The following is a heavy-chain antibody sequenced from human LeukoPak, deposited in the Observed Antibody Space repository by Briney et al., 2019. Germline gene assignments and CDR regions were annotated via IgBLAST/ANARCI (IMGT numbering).Heavy chain of an antibody. D-gene: IGHD3-22*01. Sequence: GGSLRLSCAASGFTFSSYGMHWVRQAPGKGLEWVAVISYDGSNKYYADSVKGRFTISRDNSKNTLYLQMNSLRAEDTAVYYCAKGFLASGYLYYFDYWGQGTLVTVSS. CDR3: AKGFLASGYLYYFDY. CDR2: ISYDGSNK. J-gene: IGHJ4*02. V-gene: IGHV3-30*18. CDR1: GFTFSSYG.